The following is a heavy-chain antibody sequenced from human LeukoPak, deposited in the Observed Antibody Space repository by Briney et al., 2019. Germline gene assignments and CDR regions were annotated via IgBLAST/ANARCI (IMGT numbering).Heavy chain of an antibody. CDR3: AATQSIDPYNSAWGFFDL. Sequence: PSETLSLTCTVSGGSISRSYWSWIRQPPGKGLEWIGYIYYSRSTDYNPSLKSRVTISADTSKNQFSLKLSSVTAADTAVYYCAATQSIDPYNSAWGFFDLWGRGTLVTVSS. CDR1: GGSISRSY. J-gene: IGHJ2*01. D-gene: IGHD6-19*01. CDR2: IYYSRST. V-gene: IGHV4-59*08.